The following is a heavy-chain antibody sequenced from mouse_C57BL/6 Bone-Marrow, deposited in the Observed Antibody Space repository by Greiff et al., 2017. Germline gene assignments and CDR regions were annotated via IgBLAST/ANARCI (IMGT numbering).Heavy chain of an antibody. Sequence: ESGPELVKPGASVKISCKASGYAFSSSWMNWVKQRPGKGLEWIGRIYPGDGDTNYNGKFKGKATLTADKSSSTAYMQLSSLTSEDSAVYFCARCSFAYWGQGTLVTVSA. J-gene: IGHJ3*01. CDR1: GYAFSSSW. CDR3: ARCSFAY. CDR2: IYPGDGDT. V-gene: IGHV1-82*01.